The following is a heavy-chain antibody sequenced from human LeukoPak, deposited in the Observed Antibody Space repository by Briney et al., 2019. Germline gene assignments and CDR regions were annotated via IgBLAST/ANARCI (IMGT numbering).Heavy chain of an antibody. V-gene: IGHV4-34*01. CDR3: ARDWPIGAFDI. CDR1: GGSFSGYY. CDR2: INHSGST. J-gene: IGHJ3*02. D-gene: IGHD2-21*01. Sequence: PSETLSLTCAVYGGSFSGYYWSWIRQPPGKGLEWIGEINHSGSTNYNPSLKSRVTISVDTSKNQFSLKLSSVAAADTAVYYCARDWPIGAFDIWGQGTMVTVSS.